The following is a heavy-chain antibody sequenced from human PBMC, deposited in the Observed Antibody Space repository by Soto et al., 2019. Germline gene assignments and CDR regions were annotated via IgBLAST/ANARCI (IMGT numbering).Heavy chain of an antibody. CDR2: IYYSGST. J-gene: IGHJ4*02. CDR3: ARDGSGSYYTEYYFDY. Sequence: KPSETLSLTCTVSGGSISSGGYYWSWIRQHPGKGLEWIGYIYYSGSTYYNPSLKSRVTISVDTSKNQFSLKLSSVTAADTAVYYCARDGSGSYYTEYYFDYWGQGTLVTVSS. D-gene: IGHD3-10*01. CDR1: GGSISSGGYY. V-gene: IGHV4-31*03.